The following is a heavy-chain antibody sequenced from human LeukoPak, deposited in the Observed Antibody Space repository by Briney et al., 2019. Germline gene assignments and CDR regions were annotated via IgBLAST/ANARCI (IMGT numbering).Heavy chain of an antibody. V-gene: IGHV3-23*01. Sequence: GGPLRLSCAASGFTFRSYAVNWVRQAPGKGLEWVSAISGTGDSPHYADSVKGRFTISRDNSKNTLYLQMNSLRAEDTAFYYCAKDIGWFDPWGQGTLVTVSS. CDR3: AKDIGWFDP. J-gene: IGHJ5*02. CDR1: GFTFRSYA. CDR2: ISGTGDSP.